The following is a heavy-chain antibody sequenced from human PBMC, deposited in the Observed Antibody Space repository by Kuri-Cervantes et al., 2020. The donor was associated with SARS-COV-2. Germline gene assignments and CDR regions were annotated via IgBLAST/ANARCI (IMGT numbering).Heavy chain of an antibody. Sequence: GSLRLSCAVYGGSFSGYYWSWIRQPPGKGLEWIGYIYYSGSTNYNPSLKSRVTISVDTSKNQFSLKLSSVTAADTAVYYCASNGNPYSGSSGYFDYWGQGTLVTVSS. CDR1: GGSFSGYY. V-gene: IGHV4-59*08. CDR3: ASNGNPYSGSSGYFDY. J-gene: IGHJ4*02. D-gene: IGHD6-6*01. CDR2: IYYSGST.